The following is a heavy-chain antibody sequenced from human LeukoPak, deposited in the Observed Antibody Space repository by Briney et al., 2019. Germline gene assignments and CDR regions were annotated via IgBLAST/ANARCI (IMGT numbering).Heavy chain of an antibody. CDR1: GYTFTSYD. CDR3: ARDLSIYGGYANWFDP. Sequence: ASVKVSCKASGYTFTSYDINWVRQATGQGLEWMGWINPNSGGTNYAQKFQGRVTMTRDTSISTAYMELSRLRSDDTAVYYCARDLSIYGGYANWFDPWGQGTLVTVSS. V-gene: IGHV1-2*02. CDR2: INPNSGGT. D-gene: IGHD5-12*01. J-gene: IGHJ5*02.